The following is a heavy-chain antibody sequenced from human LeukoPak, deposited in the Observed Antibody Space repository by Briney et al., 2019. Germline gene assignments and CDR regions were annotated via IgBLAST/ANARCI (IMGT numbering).Heavy chain of an antibody. Sequence: ASVKVSCKASGYSFTGYYMHWVRQAPGQGLEWMGWINPNSGNTKYAQKFQGRVTMTRDTSISTAYMELSRLRSDDTAVYYCARGGNDRAYSSSWYWGYYYYMDVWGKGTTVTVSS. V-gene: IGHV1-2*02. D-gene: IGHD6-13*01. CDR3: ARGGNDRAYSSSWYWGYYYYMDV. J-gene: IGHJ6*03. CDR2: INPNSGNT. CDR1: GYSFTGYY.